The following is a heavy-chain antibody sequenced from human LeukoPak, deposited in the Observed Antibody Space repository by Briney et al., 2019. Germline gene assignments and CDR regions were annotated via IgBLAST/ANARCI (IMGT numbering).Heavy chain of an antibody. CDR1: GFTLSSYA. J-gene: IGHJ4*02. V-gene: IGHV3-23*01. CDR3: AKSKFSCIGNNCYSPDY. CDR2: MSGRGGRT. D-gene: IGHD2-15*01. Sequence: GGSLRLSCAASGFTLSSYAMSWVRQAPGKGLEWVSGMSGRGGRTYYADSVKGRFTISRDNSKNTLYLQVNSLRAEDTAVYYCAKSKFSCIGNNCYSPDYWGQGTLVTVSS.